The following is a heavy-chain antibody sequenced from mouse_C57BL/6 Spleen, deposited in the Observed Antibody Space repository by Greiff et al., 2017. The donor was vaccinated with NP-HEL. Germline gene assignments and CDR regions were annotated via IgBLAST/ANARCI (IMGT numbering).Heavy chain of an antibody. CDR2: IYPGSGST. D-gene: IGHD4-1*01. J-gene: IGHJ2*01. Sequence: QVQLKQPGAELVKPGASVKMSCKASGYTFTSYWITWVKQRPGQGLEWIGDIYPGSGSTNYNEKFKSKATLTVDTSSSTAYMQLSSLTSEDSAVYYCARGSTWDENFDYWGQGTTLTVSS. V-gene: IGHV1-55*01. CDR3: ARGSTWDENFDY. CDR1: GYTFTSYW.